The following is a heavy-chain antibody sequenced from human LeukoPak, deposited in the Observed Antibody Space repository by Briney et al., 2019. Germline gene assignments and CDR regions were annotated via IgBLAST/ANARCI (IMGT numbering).Heavy chain of an antibody. Sequence: GGSLRLSCAASGFTFSSYIMNWVRQAPGKGLEWVSSISSSSTYIYYADSVKGRFTISRDDAKNSLYLQMNSLRAEDTAVYYCARDRVLGVGEGFDYWGQGTLVTVSS. CDR1: GFTFSSYI. CDR2: ISSSSTYI. CDR3: ARDRVLGVGEGFDY. J-gene: IGHJ4*02. D-gene: IGHD3-16*01. V-gene: IGHV3-21*01.